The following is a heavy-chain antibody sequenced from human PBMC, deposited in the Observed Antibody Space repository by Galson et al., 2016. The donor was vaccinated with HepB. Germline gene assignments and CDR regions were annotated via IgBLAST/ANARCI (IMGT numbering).Heavy chain of an antibody. CDR3: AREAYGSYSNGYFHH. CDR1: NDSVRSDHHL. CDR2: VVYIGST. J-gene: IGHJ1*01. V-gene: IGHV4-61*01. Sequence: ETLSLTCTVSNDSVRSDHHLWSWIRQPPGKGLEWIGHVVYIGSTSYNPSLESRATISIDISKNQFSLRLSFVTAADTALYYCAREAYGSYSNGYFHHWGQGTLVAVSS. D-gene: IGHD6-19*01.